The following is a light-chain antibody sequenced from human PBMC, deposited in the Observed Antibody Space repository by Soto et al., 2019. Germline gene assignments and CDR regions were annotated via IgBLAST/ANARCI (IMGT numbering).Light chain of an antibody. CDR2: AAS. CDR1: QSVSSAY. J-gene: IGKJ1*01. Sequence: IVWTQSPGTLSLSPGERATLSCRASQSVSSAYLAWYQHKPGQPPTLLIYAASSRVTGIPDRFSGSGSGTDFTLTICRLEPEDFAVYYCQQYGSSSTWTFGQGTKVEIK. CDR3: QQYGSSSTWT. V-gene: IGKV3-20*01.